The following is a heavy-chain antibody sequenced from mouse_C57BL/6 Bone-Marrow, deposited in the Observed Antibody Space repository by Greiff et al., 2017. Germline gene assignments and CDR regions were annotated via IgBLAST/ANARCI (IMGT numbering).Heavy chain of an antibody. V-gene: IGHV1-26*01. CDR1: GYTFTDYY. CDR3: ASPGYYGSSYWYFDV. Sequence: VQLQQSGPELVKPGASVKISCKASGYTFTDYYMNWVKQSHGKSLEWIGDINPKNGGTSYNQKFKGKATLTVDKSSSTAYMELRSLTSEDSAVYYCASPGYYGSSYWYFDVGGTGTTVTVSS. CDR2: INPKNGGT. J-gene: IGHJ1*03. D-gene: IGHD1-1*01.